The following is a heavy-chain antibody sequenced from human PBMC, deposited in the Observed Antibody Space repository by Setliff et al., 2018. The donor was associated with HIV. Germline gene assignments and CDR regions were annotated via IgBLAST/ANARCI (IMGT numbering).Heavy chain of an antibody. V-gene: IGHV1-24*01. Sequence: ASVKVSCKVSGHTLPELSMHWVRQAPGKGLEWMGGFDPEDAETIYAQNFQGRVTMTEDTSTDTAYMELSSLRSEDTAFYYCTTDGSYDILTGPTPGAFDIWGQGTMVTVTS. J-gene: IGHJ3*02. CDR2: FDPEDAET. CDR1: GHTLPELS. CDR3: TTDGSYDILTGPTPGAFDI. D-gene: IGHD3-9*01.